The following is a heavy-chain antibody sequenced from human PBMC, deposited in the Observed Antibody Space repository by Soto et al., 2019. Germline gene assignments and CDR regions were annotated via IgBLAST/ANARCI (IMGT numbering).Heavy chain of an antibody. V-gene: IGHV3-23*01. Sequence: PGGSLRLSCAASGFTFSDYAMHWVRQAPGKGLEWVSTIDGSGGTTYYADSVKGRFTISRDNSINTVFLQMNSLRADDTALYFCAKNSGWFNTWGQGALVTVSS. CDR2: IDGSGGTT. CDR1: GFTFSDYA. CDR3: AKNSGWFNT. J-gene: IGHJ5*02. D-gene: IGHD3-10*01.